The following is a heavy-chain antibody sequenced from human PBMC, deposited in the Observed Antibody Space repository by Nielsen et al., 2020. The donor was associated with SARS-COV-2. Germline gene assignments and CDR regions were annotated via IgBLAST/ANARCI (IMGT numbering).Heavy chain of an antibody. CDR3: ARVVQQQLPNYYYYGMDV. D-gene: IGHD6-13*01. Sequence: TELEGVSYISSSGSTIYYADSVKGRFTISRDNAKNSLYLQMNSLRAEDTAVYYCARVVQQQLPNYYYYGMDVWGQGTTVTVSS. V-gene: IGHV3-11*01. CDR2: ISSSGSTI. J-gene: IGHJ6*02.